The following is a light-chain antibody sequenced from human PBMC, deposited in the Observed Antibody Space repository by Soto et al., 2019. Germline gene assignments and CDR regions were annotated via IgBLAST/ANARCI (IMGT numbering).Light chain of an antibody. CDR3: GTWESSLIAL. V-gene: IGLV1-51*02. CDR2: ENS. CDR1: SSNIGSND. Sequence: QSVLTQPPSVSAAPGQKVTISCSGNSSNIGSNDVSWYQQLPGKAPKLLIDENSQRPSGIPDRFSGSKSGTSATLGITGLQTGDESDYYCGTWESSLIALFGTGTKLTVL. J-gene: IGLJ1*01.